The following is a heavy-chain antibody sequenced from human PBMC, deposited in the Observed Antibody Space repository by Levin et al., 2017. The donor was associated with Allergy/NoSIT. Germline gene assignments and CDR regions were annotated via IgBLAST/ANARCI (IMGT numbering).Heavy chain of an antibody. CDR3: ARDSGDCNNAECKGDAFDI. Sequence: AGGSLRLSCAASGFTFSRNWMTWVRQAPGKGLEWVANIKHDGSEKYYVDSVKGRFTISRDNAKNSLYLQMNSLRVEDTAVYSFARDSGDCNNAECKGDAFDIWGQGTMVTVSS. V-gene: IGHV3-7*03. J-gene: IGHJ3*02. CDR2: IKHDGSEK. D-gene: IGHD2-8*01. CDR1: GFTFSRNW.